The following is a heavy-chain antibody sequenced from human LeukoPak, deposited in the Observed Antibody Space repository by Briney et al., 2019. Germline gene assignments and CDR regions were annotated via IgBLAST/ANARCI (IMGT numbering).Heavy chain of an antibody. Sequence: ASVNVSCKASGYTFTGYYMHWVRQAPGQGLEWMGWINPHSGDTKYAQKFQGRVTMTRDTSISTAYMELSRLRSDDTAVYYCASVTGSDKFSDFDYWGEGTLVTAS. J-gene: IGHJ4*02. V-gene: IGHV1-2*02. CDR2: INPHSGDT. CDR3: ASVTGSDKFSDFDY. CDR1: GYTFTGYY. D-gene: IGHD2-21*02.